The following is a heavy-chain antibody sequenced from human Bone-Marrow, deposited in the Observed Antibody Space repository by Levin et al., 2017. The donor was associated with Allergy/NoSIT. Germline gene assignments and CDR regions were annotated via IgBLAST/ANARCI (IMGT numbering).Heavy chain of an antibody. J-gene: IGHJ6*02. CDR1: GFPFSTYG. CDR2: ISTRRTYI. CDR3: ARAAGAAGRGGMDV. Sequence: GESLKISCATSGFPFSTYGMAWVRQAPGEGLEWLASISTRRTYIHYADSVKGRFTISRDNANNSLSLQMNRLRREDTAVYYCARAAGAAGRGGMDVWGQGTTVTVSS. V-gene: IGHV3-21*01. D-gene: IGHD6-13*01.